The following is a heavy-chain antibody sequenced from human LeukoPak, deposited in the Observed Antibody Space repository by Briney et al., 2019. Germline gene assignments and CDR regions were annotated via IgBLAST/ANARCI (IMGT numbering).Heavy chain of an antibody. CDR1: GGSISSSNYY. Sequence: PSETLSLTCTVSGGSISSSNYYWGWIRQPPGKGLEWIGSIYYSGSTYYNPSLKSRVTISVDTSKNQFSLKLSSVTAADTAVYYCARTASVWVVVVPAALNFDYWGQGTLVTVSS. J-gene: IGHJ4*02. CDR2: IYYSGST. D-gene: IGHD2-2*01. CDR3: ARTASVWVVVVPAALNFDY. V-gene: IGHV4-39*01.